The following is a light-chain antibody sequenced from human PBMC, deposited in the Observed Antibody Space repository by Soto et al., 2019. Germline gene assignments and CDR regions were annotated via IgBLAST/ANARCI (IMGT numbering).Light chain of an antibody. CDR2: GDS. V-gene: IGLV1-40*01. CDR1: SSNIGAGYH. Sequence: QSLLTHPPSLSGAPGQRVTISCTGSSSNIGAGYHVHWYQQLPGAAPKLLIFGDSNRPSGVPDRFSGSKSGTSASLAITGLQADDEADYYCQSSDSRLSGSDVFGTGTKVTGL. CDR3: QSSDSRLSGSDV. J-gene: IGLJ1*01.